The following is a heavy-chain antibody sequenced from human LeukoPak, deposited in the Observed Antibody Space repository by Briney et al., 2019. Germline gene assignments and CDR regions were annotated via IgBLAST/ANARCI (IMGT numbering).Heavy chain of an antibody. Sequence: GGSLRLSCAASGFRFSSCWMTWVRQAPGKGRECVANIKEDGIDKYYVDSVKGRFIISRDNAKNSLYLQMNRMRVEDTAVYYCARDSGWFRFDVWGQGTLVTVSS. V-gene: IGHV3-7*03. CDR3: ARDSGWFRFDV. CDR2: IKEDGIDK. CDR1: GFRFSSCW. D-gene: IGHD6-13*01. J-gene: IGHJ4*01.